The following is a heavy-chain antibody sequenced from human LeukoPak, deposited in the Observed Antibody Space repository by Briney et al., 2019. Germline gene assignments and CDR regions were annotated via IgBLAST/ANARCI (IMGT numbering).Heavy chain of an antibody. CDR1: GFTFSDYY. J-gene: IGHJ4*02. CDR3: ARDSGPLAF. V-gene: IGHV3-11*06. Sequence: GGSLRLSCAASGFTFSDYYMSWIRQAPGKGLQWVSYISSSSGYTNYADSVKGRFTISRDNAKNTLYLQMNSLRADDTAVYYCARDSGPLAFRGQGTLVTVSS. CDR2: ISSSSGYT. D-gene: IGHD3-10*01.